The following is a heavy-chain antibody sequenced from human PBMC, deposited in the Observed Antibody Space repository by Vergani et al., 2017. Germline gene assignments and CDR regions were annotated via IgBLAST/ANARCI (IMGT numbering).Heavy chain of an antibody. V-gene: IGHV3-30*02. CDR2: TRPHEDGA. J-gene: IGHJ5*02. Sequence: QVQLVESGGGVVQPGGSMRLSCSASGLTLSSYGVHWVRHAPGRGLESVTFTRPHEDGAFYSASVRGRFTVSRDNSKNTLYLEMNRLNVDDTAIYYCGKTQGTVVGTWWFDPWGQGTPVTVSS. D-gene: IGHD1-7*01. CDR3: GKTQGTVVGTWWFDP. CDR1: GLTLSSYG.